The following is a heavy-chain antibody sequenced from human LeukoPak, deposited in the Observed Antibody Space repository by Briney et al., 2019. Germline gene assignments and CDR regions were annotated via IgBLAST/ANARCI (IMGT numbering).Heavy chain of an antibody. CDR3: ARRYTSGWYFVDY. D-gene: IGHD6-19*01. CDR1: GFTFSSYA. Sequence: GGSLGLSCAASGFTFSSYAMHWVRQAPGKGLEYVSAISSNGVSTDYANSVKGRFTISRDNSKNTLYLQMDGLTPEDMAVYHCARRYTSGWYFVDYWGLGTLVAVSS. J-gene: IGHJ4*02. V-gene: IGHV3-64*01. CDR2: ISSNGVST.